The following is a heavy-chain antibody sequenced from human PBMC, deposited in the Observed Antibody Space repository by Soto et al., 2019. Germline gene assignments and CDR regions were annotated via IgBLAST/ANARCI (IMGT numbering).Heavy chain of an antibody. CDR3: VQGRGPFDF. J-gene: IGHJ4*02. V-gene: IGHV2-5*02. CDR1: GFSLSTSGVG. Sequence: QITLKESGPTLVKPTQTLTLTCTFSGFSLSTSGVGVGWIRQPPGKTLEWLALIYWDDDKRYSPSLKSRLTITKDTSKNQVVLTMTNMDPVDTATYYCVQGRGPFDFWGQGTLVTVSS. CDR2: IYWDDDK. D-gene: IGHD3-16*01.